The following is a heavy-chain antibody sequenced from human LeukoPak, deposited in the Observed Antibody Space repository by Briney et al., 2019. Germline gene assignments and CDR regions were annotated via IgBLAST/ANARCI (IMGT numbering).Heavy chain of an antibody. CDR2: IISSGSII. Sequence: GGSLRLSCAASGFTFSTSEMNWVCQAPGKGLEWVSYIISSGSIIYYADSVKGRFTISKDTAKSSMYLQMTGLRGEDTAIYYCARESGYWNYFDPWGQGTLVTVSS. J-gene: IGHJ5*02. D-gene: IGHD1-7*01. CDR1: GFTFSTSE. CDR3: ARESGYWNYFDP. V-gene: IGHV3-48*03.